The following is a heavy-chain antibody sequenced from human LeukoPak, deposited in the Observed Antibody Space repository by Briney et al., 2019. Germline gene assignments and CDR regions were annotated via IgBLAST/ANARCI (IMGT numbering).Heavy chain of an antibody. D-gene: IGHD3-3*01. CDR1: GFTFSSYG. Sequence: GGSLRLSRAASGFTFSSYGMHWVRQAPGKGLEWVAVIWYDGSNKYYADSVKGRFTISRDNSKNTLYLQMNSLRAEDTAVYYCARVRYDFWSGYNYYYYGMDVWGQGTTVTVSS. CDR3: ARVRYDFWSGYNYYYYGMDV. V-gene: IGHV3-33*01. CDR2: IWYDGSNK. J-gene: IGHJ6*02.